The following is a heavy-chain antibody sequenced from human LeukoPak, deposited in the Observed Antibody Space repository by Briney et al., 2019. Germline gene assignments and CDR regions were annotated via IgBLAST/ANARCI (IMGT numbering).Heavy chain of an antibody. V-gene: IGHV5-51*01. J-gene: IGHJ4*02. CDR1: GHRFTNHW. D-gene: IGHD1-26*01. Sequence: GESLKISCEVSGHRFTNHWIGWVRQMPGKGLEWMGIINLGDSDTNYNPSLKSRVTISVDTSKNQFSLKLSSVTAADTAVYYCAREDSGSYHPFDYWGQGTLVTVSS. CDR3: AREDSGSYHPFDY. CDR2: INLGDSDT.